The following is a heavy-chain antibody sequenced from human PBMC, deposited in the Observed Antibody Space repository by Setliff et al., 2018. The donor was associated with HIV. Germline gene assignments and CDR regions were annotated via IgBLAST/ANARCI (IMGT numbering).Heavy chain of an antibody. J-gene: IGHJ4*02. Sequence: GGSLRLSCAASGFTFSSYEMNWVRQAPGKGLEWLSYISSSGSTIYYADSVKGRFTVSRDNAKNALYLQMNSLRAEETAVYYCAKDRSGSYSFARDWGQGTLVTVSS. V-gene: IGHV3-48*03. D-gene: IGHD1-26*01. CDR1: GFTFSSYE. CDR2: ISSSGSTI. CDR3: AKDRSGSYSFARD.